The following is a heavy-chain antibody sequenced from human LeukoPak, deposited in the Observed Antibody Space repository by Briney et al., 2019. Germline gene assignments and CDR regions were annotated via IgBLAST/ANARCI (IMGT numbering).Heavy chain of an antibody. D-gene: IGHD5-18*01. V-gene: IGHV3-30*18. CDR1: GFTFSRYG. CDR3: AKDRDTYGSIYYFDD. J-gene: IGHJ4*02. Sequence: PGWSLRLSCAASGFTFSRYGMHWVRQAPGKGLEWVAVISYDGKDKHYADSVKGRFTISRDNSKNTLYLQMNSLRAEDTAVYYCAKDRDTYGSIYYFDDWGQGTLVTVSS. CDR2: ISYDGKDK.